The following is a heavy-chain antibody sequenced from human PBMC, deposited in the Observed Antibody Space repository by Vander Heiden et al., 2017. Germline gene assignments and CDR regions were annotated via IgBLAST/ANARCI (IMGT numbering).Heavy chain of an antibody. CDR3: ARDSMVRGGWFLSAFDI. CDR2: IWYDGSNK. CDR1: GFTFSSYG. Sequence: QVQLVESGGGVVQPGRSLRLSCAASGFTFSSYGMHWVRQAPGKGLEWVAVIWYDGSNKYYADSVKGRVTISRDNSKNTLYLQMNSLRAEDTAVYYCARDSMVRGGWFLSAFDIWCQGTMVTVSS. V-gene: IGHV3-33*01. D-gene: IGHD3-10*01. J-gene: IGHJ3*02.